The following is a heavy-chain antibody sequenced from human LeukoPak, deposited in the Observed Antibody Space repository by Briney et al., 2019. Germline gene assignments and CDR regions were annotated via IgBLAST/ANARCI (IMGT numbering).Heavy chain of an antibody. Sequence: GGSLRLSCAASGFTFRSYGMHWVRQTPGKGLEWVALISSDGSKNIYADSVKGRFTISRDNSKNTVYLQMNSLRAEDTAVYYCVKGLVQTTMSYSVDYWGQGALVTVSS. V-gene: IGHV3-30*18. CDR3: VKGLVQTTMSYSVDY. CDR2: ISSDGSKN. D-gene: IGHD1-1*01. J-gene: IGHJ4*02. CDR1: GFTFRSYG.